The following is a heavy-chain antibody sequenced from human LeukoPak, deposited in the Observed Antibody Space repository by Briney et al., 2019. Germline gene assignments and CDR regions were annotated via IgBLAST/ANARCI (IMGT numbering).Heavy chain of an antibody. CDR3: ARVIVGAFYYMDV. J-gene: IGHJ6*03. CDR2: IYTSGST. Sequence: PSETLSLTCTVSGGSISSYYWSWIRQPAGKGLEWIGRIYTSGSTNYNPSLKSRVTMSVDTSKNQFSLKLSSVAVADTAVYYCARVIVGAFYYMDVWGKGTTVTVSS. V-gene: IGHV4-4*07. D-gene: IGHD1-26*01. CDR1: GGSISSYY.